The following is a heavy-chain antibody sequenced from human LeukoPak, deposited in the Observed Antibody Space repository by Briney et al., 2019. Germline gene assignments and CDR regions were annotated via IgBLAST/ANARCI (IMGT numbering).Heavy chain of an antibody. CDR1: GGSFNGYY. D-gene: IGHD6-19*01. CDR2: INHSGST. CDR3: ARGGRRWLAKRYDY. Sequence: TVSLTCAAYGGSFNGYYWTWIRQPPGRGLEWMGEINHSGSTTYNPHPTSRGTISADTSTSNSFLILSSVHPADTAAYYSARGGRRWLAKRYDYWGQGTLVTVS. J-gene: IGHJ4*02. V-gene: IGHV4-34*01.